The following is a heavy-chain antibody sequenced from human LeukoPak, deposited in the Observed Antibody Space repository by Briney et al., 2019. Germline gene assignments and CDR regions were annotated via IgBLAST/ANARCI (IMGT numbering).Heavy chain of an antibody. CDR3: ARDRDCSGGSCYYGGYFDY. V-gene: IGHV3-21*01. CDR1: GFTFSSYS. CDR2: ISSSSSYI. Sequence: GGSLRLSCAASGFTFSSYSMNWVRQAPGKGLEWVSSISSSSSYIYYADSVKGRFTISRDNAKNSLYLQMNSLRAEDTAVYYCARDRDCSGGSCYYGGYFDYWGQGTLVTVSS. J-gene: IGHJ4*02. D-gene: IGHD2-15*01.